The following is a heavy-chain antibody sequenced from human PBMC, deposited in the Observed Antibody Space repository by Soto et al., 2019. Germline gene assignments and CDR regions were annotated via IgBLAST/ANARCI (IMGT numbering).Heavy chain of an antibody. J-gene: IGHJ4*02. CDR1: GFTFNSYG. Sequence: GGSLRLSCAASGFTFNSYGMHWVRQAPGKGLEWVAVISYDGSNKYYADSVKGRFTISRDNSKNTLYLQMNSLRAEDTAVYYCAKVWHYYDSIGYYRPSSFDYWGQGTLVTRSS. CDR3: AKVWHYYDSIGYYRPSSFDY. CDR2: ISYDGSNK. D-gene: IGHD3-22*01. V-gene: IGHV3-30*18.